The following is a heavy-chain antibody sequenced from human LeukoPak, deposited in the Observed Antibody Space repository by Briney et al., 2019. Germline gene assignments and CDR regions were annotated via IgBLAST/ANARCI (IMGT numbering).Heavy chain of an antibody. CDR3: AKDFERVVPAAPDY. Sequence: GGSLRLSCAASGFTVSSNYMSWVRQAPGKGLEWVSVIYSGGSTYYAGSVKGRFTISRDNSKNTLYLQMNSLRAEDTAVYYCAKDFERVVPAAPDYWGQGTLVTVSS. J-gene: IGHJ4*02. CDR2: IYSGGST. D-gene: IGHD2-2*01. V-gene: IGHV3-53*05. CDR1: GFTVSSNY.